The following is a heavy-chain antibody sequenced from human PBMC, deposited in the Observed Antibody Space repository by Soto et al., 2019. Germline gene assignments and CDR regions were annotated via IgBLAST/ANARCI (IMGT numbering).Heavy chain of an antibody. CDR1: GFSFTSYF. J-gene: IGHJ4*02. Sequence: GESLKISCRGSGFSFTSYFIAWVRQVPGKGLEWMGIIYPTDSDTTYSPSFQGQVTISVDKSINTAYLQWSSLKASDTAMYYCARGVHYWGQGTLVTVSS. V-gene: IGHV5-51*01. CDR2: IYPTDSDT. D-gene: IGHD2-8*01. CDR3: ARGVHY.